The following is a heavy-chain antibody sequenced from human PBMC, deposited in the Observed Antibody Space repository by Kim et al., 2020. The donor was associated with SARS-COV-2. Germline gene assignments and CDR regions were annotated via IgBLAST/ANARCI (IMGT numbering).Heavy chain of an antibody. CDR1: GFTFSSYA. V-gene: IGHV3-64D*09. CDR2: ISSNGGST. Sequence: GGSLRLSCSASGFTFSSYAMHWVRQAPGKGLEYVSAISSNGGSTYYADSVKGRFTISRDNSKNTLYLQMSSLRAEDTAVYYCVKDLVPAATLVPYGMDVWGQGTTVTVSS. D-gene: IGHD2-2*01. J-gene: IGHJ6*02. CDR3: VKDLVPAATLVPYGMDV.